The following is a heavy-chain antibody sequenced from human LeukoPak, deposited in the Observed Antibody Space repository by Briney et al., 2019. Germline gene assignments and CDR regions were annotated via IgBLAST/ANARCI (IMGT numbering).Heavy chain of an antibody. Sequence: ASVKVSCTASGYTFTSNYIHWVRQAPGQGLERMGMIYPRDGSTSYAQKFQGRVTVTRDTSTSTVHMELSGLRSEDTAVYYCARDQEGFDYWGQGTLVTVSS. J-gene: IGHJ4*02. CDR1: GYTFTSNY. CDR3: ARDQEGFDY. V-gene: IGHV1-46*01. CDR2: IYPRDGST.